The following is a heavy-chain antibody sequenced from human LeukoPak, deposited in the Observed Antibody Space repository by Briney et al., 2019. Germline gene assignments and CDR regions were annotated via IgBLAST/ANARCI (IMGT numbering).Heavy chain of an antibody. J-gene: IGHJ4*02. Sequence: GWSLRLSWVASGLPIVVFPMHWVRQGPGKGVEWVSLISGDAVSTFYIESVRGRFSISRNNTKNSSYLEMNSLRTENTAMYYCAKESGKFDYWGQGTLVAVSS. CDR2: ISGDAVST. V-gene: IGHV3-43*02. CDR1: GLPIVVFP. CDR3: AKESGKFDY.